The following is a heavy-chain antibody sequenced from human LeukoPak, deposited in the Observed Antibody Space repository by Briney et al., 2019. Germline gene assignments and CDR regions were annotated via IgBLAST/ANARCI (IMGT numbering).Heavy chain of an antibody. Sequence: ASVKVSCKASGYTFTSYGISWVRQAPGQGLEWMGWISAYNGNTNYAQKLQGRVTMTTDTSTSTAYMELRSLRSDDTAVYYCARDNPLPYCSGGSCYGYYYYGMDVWGQGTTVTVPS. CDR3: ARDNPLPYCSGGSCYGYYYYGMDV. J-gene: IGHJ6*02. CDR2: ISAYNGNT. D-gene: IGHD2-15*01. V-gene: IGHV1-18*01. CDR1: GYTFTSYG.